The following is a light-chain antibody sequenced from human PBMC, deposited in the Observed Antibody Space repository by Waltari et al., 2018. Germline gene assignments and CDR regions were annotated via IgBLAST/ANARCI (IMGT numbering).Light chain of an antibody. CDR1: QDISTW. Sequence: DIQMTQSPSSVSASVGDRVTITCRASQDISTWLAWYQQKPGKAPKVLIYAVSSLQSGVPSRFSGSGSGTDFTLTITSVQPEDSATYYCQQANIFPFAFGPGTKVHIK. J-gene: IGKJ3*01. V-gene: IGKV1-12*01. CDR2: AVS. CDR3: QQANIFPFA.